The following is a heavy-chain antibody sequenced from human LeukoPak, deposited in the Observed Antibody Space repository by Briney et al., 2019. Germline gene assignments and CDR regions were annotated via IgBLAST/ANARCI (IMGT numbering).Heavy chain of an antibody. V-gene: IGHV4-34*01. CDR1: GGSFSGYY. D-gene: IGHD6-13*01. CDR3: ARRVAAADATWFDP. CDR2: INHSGST. Sequence: PSETLSLTCAVYGGSFSGYYWSWIRQPPGKGLEWIGEINHSGSTNYNPSLKSRVTISVDTSKNQFSLKLSSVTAADTAVYYCARRVAAADATWFDPWGQGTLVTVSS. J-gene: IGHJ5*02.